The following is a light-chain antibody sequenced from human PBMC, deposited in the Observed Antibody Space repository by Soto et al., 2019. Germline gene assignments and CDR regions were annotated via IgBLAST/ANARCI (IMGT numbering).Light chain of an antibody. V-gene: IGKV3-20*01. Sequence: EIVLTQSPGTLSLSPGERATLSCRASQTVSSNYLAWYQQKPGQAPRLLIYAASTRATGIPDRFSGSGSGTDFTLSISRLEPEDFAVYYCQLYGTSPPPFGQGTKV. J-gene: IGKJ1*01. CDR2: AAS. CDR1: QTVSSNY. CDR3: QLYGTSPPP.